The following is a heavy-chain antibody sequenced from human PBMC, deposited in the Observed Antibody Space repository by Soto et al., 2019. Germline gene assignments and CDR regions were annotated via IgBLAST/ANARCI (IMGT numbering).Heavy chain of an antibody. CDR1: GGTFSSYA. V-gene: IGHV1-69*06. CDR3: EEGGGGYCSGGSCYLQGHFDY. D-gene: IGHD2-15*01. J-gene: IGHJ4*02. Sequence: QVQLVQSGAEVKKPGSSVKVSCKASGGTFSSYAISWVRQAPGQGLEWMGGIIPIFGTANYAQKFQGRVTITADKSTSTAYMGLSSLGSEDTAVYYCEEGGGGYCSGGSCYLQGHFDYWGQGTLVTVSS. CDR2: IIPIFGTA.